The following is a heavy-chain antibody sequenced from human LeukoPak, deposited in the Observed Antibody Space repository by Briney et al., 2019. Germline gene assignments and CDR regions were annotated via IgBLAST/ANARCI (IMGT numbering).Heavy chain of an antibody. CDR1: GYTFTSYG. V-gene: IGHV1-18*01. D-gene: IGHD3-3*01. CDR2: ISAYNGNT. J-gene: IGHJ5*02. Sequence: GASVKVSCKASGYTFTSYGISWVRQAPGQGLEWMGRISAYNGNTNYAQKLQGRVTMTTDTSTSTAYMELRSLRSDDTAVYYCAREYHDFWRGYYYRSPNWFDPWGQGTLVTVSS. CDR3: AREYHDFWRGYYYRSPNWFDP.